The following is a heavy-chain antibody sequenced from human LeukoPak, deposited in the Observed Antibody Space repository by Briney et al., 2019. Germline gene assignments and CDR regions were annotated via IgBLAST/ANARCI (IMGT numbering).Heavy chain of an antibody. D-gene: IGHD3-22*01. Sequence: GGSLRLSCAASGFTFSNAWMSWVRQAPGKGLEWLGRIKSKTEGGTTDYAAPVKGRFTISRDDSKNTLYLQMNSLRPEDTAVYYCAKDRHHYDSSGYYYHYYYYGMDVWGQGTTVTVSS. J-gene: IGHJ6*02. V-gene: IGHV3-15*01. CDR3: AKDRHHYDSSGYYYHYYYYGMDV. CDR2: IKSKTEGGTT. CDR1: GFTFSNAW.